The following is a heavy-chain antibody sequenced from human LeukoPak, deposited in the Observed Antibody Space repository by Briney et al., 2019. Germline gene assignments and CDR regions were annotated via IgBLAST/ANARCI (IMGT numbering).Heavy chain of an antibody. D-gene: IGHD6-13*01. CDR2: IYYSGST. V-gene: IGHV4-59*01. CDR3: ARYSSRWWGASDI. CDR1: GGSFSGYY. J-gene: IGHJ3*02. Sequence: PSETLSLTCAVYGGSFSGYYWSWIRQPPGKGLEWIGYIYYSGSTNYNPSLTSRVTISVDTSKNQFSLKLSSVTAADTAVYYCARYSSRWWGASDISGQGTMVTVSA.